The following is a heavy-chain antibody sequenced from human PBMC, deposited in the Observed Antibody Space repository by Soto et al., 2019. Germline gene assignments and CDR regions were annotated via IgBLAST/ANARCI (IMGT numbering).Heavy chain of an antibody. J-gene: IGHJ4*02. Sequence: GGSLRLSCAASGFTFSDYYMSWIRQAPGKGLEWVSYISSSGSTIYYADSVKGRFTISRDNAKNSLYLQMNSLRAEDTAVYYCARAPPTYYCDTPGYWGQGTLVTVSS. CDR3: ARAPPTYYCDTPGY. CDR1: GFTFSDYY. CDR2: ISSSGSTI. V-gene: IGHV3-11*01. D-gene: IGHD3-22*01.